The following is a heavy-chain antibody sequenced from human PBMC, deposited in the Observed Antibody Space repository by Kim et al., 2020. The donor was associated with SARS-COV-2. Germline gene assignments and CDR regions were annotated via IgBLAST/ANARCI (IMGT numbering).Heavy chain of an antibody. D-gene: IGHD3-10*01. CDR1: GFSLSTTGVG. CDR2: IYWDDDK. J-gene: IGHJ4*02. V-gene: IGHV2-5*02. Sequence: SGPTLVNPTQTLTLTCTFSGFSLSTTGVGVGWIRQPPGKALEWLALIYWDDDKRYSPSLKTRVSISKDTSKNQVVLTMTNMDPVDTATYYCAHSRAGRYYYGSDFDYWGRGTLVTVSS. CDR3: AHSRAGRYYYGSDFDY.